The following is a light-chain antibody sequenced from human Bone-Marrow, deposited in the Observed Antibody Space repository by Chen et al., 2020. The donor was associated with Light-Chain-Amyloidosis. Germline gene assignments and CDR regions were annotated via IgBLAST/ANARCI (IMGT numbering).Light chain of an antibody. V-gene: IGKV3-11*01. J-gene: IGKJ4*01. CDR2: DAS. Sequence: EIVLTQSPATLSLSPGERATLSCRASQSVSSYLAWYQQKPGQAPRLLIYDASNRATGIPARFSGRGSGTDFTLTISSLEPEDFAVYYCQQRSNWPPTVGGGTKVEIK. CDR1: QSVSSY. CDR3: QQRSNWPPT.